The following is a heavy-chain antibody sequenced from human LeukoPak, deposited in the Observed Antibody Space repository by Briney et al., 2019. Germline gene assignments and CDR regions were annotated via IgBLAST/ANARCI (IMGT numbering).Heavy chain of an antibody. CDR1: GYTFTGYY. D-gene: IGHD6-19*01. J-gene: IGHJ4*02. CDR2: INPNSGGT. CDR3: ARGTYSSGWYDY. Sequence: ASVKVSCKASGYTFTGYYMHWVRQAPGQGLEWMGWINPNSGGTNYAQKFQGRVTMTRDTSISTAYMELSRLRSGDTAVYYCARGTYSSGWYDYWGQGTLVTVSS. V-gene: IGHV1-2*02.